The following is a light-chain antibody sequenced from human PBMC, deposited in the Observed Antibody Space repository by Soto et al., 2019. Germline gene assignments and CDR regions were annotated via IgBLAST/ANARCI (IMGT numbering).Light chain of an antibody. Sequence: DIPMTQSPSTLSASVGDRVTITCRTSQCISSWLAWYQQKPGKVPKLLIFHASNLESGVPSRFSGSASGTEFTLTISRLQPDDFATYYCQQYNSYPWTFGQGTKVEI. CDR1: QCISSW. J-gene: IGKJ1*01. CDR3: QQYNSYPWT. V-gene: IGKV1-5*01. CDR2: HAS.